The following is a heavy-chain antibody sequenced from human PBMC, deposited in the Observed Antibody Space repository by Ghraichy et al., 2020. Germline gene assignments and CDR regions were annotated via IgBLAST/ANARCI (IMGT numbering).Heavy chain of an antibody. CDR3: ARGRRDHGVGAIDY. CDR1: GGSFSGYY. V-gene: IGHV4-34*01. Sequence: SQTLSLTCAVYGGSFSGYYWSWIRQPPGKGLEWIGEINHSGSTNYNPSLKSRVTISVDTSKNQFSLKLSSVTAADTAVYYCARGRRDHGVGAIDYWGQGTLVTVSS. CDR2: INHSGST. J-gene: IGHJ4*02. D-gene: IGHD1-26*01.